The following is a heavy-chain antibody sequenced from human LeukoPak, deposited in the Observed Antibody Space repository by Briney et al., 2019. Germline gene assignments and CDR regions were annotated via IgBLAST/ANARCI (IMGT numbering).Heavy chain of an antibody. J-gene: IGHJ5*02. CDR2: ISAYNGNT. CDR3: ARLDYSSSWYLWFDP. V-gene: IGHV1-18*01. CDR1: GYTFTSYG. Sequence: ASVKVSCKASGYTFTSYGISWVRQAPGQGLEWMGWISAYNGNTNYAQKLQGRVTMTTDTSTSTACMELRSLRSDDTAVYYCARLDYSSSWYLWFDPWGQGTLVTVSS. D-gene: IGHD6-13*01.